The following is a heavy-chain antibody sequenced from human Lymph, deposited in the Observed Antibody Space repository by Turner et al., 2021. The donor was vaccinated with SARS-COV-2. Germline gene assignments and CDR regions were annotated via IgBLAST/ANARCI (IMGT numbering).Heavy chain of an antibody. CDR1: GFSFSSYG. CDR2: ILYDGSYK. J-gene: IGHJ5*02. Sequence: QVQLVESGGGVVQPGRSLRLSCSASGFSFSSYGVHWVPQAPGKGLEWGAVILYDGSYKYYADSVKGRFTISRDNSKNTLYLQMNSLRAEDTAVYYCARDYSSSSYLVSWFDPWGQGALVTVSS. V-gene: IGHV3-33*01. D-gene: IGHD6-6*01. CDR3: ARDYSSSSYLVSWFDP.